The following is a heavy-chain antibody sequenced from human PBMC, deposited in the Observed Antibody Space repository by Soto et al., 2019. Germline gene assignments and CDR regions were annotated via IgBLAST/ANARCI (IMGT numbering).Heavy chain of an antibody. CDR3: ARDRGSSSWYYYYGMDV. Sequence: QVQLVQSGAEVKKPGASVKVSCKASGYTFTGYYMHWVRQAPGQGLEWMGWINSNSVGTNYAQKFQGWVTMTRDTSISTAYMELSRLRSDDTAVYYCARDRGSSSWYYYYGMDVWGQGTTVTVSS. V-gene: IGHV1-2*04. J-gene: IGHJ6*02. CDR1: GYTFTGYY. D-gene: IGHD6-6*01. CDR2: INSNSVGT.